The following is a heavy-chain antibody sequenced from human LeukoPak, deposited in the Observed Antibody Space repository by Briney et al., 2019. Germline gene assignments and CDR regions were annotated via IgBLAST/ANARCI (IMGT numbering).Heavy chain of an antibody. V-gene: IGHV1-69*01. Sequence: GSSVKVSCKASGGTFSTYAISLVRQAPGQGLEWMGGIIPIFGTTNYAQKFQGRVTITADESTSTAYMELSSLRSEDTAVYYCASPGQYYYDSSGYSPLDYWGQGTLVTVSS. CDR3: ASPGQYYYDSSGYSPLDY. CDR2: IIPIFGTT. D-gene: IGHD3-22*01. J-gene: IGHJ4*02. CDR1: GGTFSTYA.